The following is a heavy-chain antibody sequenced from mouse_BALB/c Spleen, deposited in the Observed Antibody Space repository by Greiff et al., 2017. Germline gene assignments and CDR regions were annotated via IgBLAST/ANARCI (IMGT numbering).Heavy chain of an antibody. CDR2: ISSGGGST. Sequence: EVMLVESGGGLVKPGGSLKLSCAASGFAFSSYDMSWVRQTPEKRLEWVAYISSGGGSTYYPDTVKGRFTISRDNAKNTLYLQMSSLKSEDTAMYYCARAMITLFDYWGQGTTLTVSS. CDR3: ARAMITLFDY. V-gene: IGHV5-12-1*01. CDR1: GFAFSSYD. D-gene: IGHD2-4*01. J-gene: IGHJ2*01.